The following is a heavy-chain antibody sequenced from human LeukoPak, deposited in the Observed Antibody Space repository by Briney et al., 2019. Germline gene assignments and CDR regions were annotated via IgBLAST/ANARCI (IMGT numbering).Heavy chain of an antibody. Sequence: TSVKVSCKASGYTFTGYYMHWVRQAPGQGLEWMGWINPNSGGTNYAQKFQGRVTMTRDTSISTAYMELSRLRSDDTAVYYCAPYYYDSSGYYGGVNWGQGTLVTVSS. CDR3: APYYYDSSGYYGGVN. CDR1: GYTFTGYY. D-gene: IGHD3-22*01. CDR2: INPNSGGT. J-gene: IGHJ4*02. V-gene: IGHV1-2*02.